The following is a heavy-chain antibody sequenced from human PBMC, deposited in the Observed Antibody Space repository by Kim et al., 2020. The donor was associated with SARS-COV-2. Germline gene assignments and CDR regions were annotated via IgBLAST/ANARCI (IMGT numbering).Heavy chain of an antibody. CDR1: GFTFNSYA. J-gene: IGHJ4*02. Sequence: GGSLRLSCAASGFTFNSYAMTWVRQAPGKGLEWISVIFSDGSTTHYADSVKGRFTISRDNSKNTLYLQMNSLRAEDTAVYYCSKGPYDSTGYYIASWGQG. V-gene: IGHV3-23*03. CDR3: SKGPYDSTGYYIAS. CDR2: IFSDGSTT. D-gene: IGHD3-22*01.